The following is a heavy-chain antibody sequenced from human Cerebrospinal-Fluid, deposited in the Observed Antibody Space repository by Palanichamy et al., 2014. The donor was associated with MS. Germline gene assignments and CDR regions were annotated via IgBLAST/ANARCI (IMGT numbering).Heavy chain of an antibody. V-gene: IGHV4-34*02. CDR1: GGALSGYY. J-gene: IGHJ4*02. CDR2: ITQSGTT. Sequence: QVQLQQWGAGLVKPAETLSLTCGVYGGALSGYYWSWIRQPPGEGLEWIGEITQSGTTNYNPSLKGRVTISLDTSNNQFSLRLNSATAADTALYYCSRGALVATHVFDYWGQGNLVTVSS. D-gene: IGHD2-21*01. CDR3: SRGALVATHVFDY.